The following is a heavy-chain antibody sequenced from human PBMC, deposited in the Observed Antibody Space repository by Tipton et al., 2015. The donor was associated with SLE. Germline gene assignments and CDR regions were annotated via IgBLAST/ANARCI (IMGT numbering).Heavy chain of an antibody. J-gene: IGHJ4*02. V-gene: IGHV4-59*11. CDR3: ARDLTYYYGSGFDY. Sequence: TLSLTCTVSGGSISSHYWSWIRQSPGRGLEWIGDIYYSGSTNYNPSLKSRVTISVDTSKNQFSLKLSSVTAADTAVYYCARDLTYYYGSGFDYWGQGTLVTVSS. CDR1: GGSISSHY. D-gene: IGHD3-10*01. CDR2: IYYSGST.